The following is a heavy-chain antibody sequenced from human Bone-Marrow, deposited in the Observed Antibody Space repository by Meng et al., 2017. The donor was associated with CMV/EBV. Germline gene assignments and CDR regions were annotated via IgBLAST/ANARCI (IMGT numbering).Heavy chain of an antibody. J-gene: IGHJ4*02. Sequence: GESLKISCAASGFTFSDHYMDWVRQAPGKGLEWVGRIRNKANRYTTEYAASVKGRFTISRDDSENSLYLQMNSLRAEDTAVYYCARDLEPAGHLKEHYDYWGQGTLVAASS. CDR3: ARDLEPAGHLKEHYDY. CDR1: GFTFSDHY. CDR2: IRNKANRYTT. V-gene: IGHV3-72*01. D-gene: IGHD1-1*01.